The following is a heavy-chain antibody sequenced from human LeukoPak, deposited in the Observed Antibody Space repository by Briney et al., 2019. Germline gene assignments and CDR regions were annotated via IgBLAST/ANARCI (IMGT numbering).Heavy chain of an antibody. CDR2: IHYSGST. J-gene: IGHJ4*02. D-gene: IGHD3-16*01. Sequence: SETLSLTCTVSGGSVSNYYWTWIRQPPGKGLEWIGYIHYSGSTNYNPSLESRVTISVDTSKNEFSLKLSSVTAADTAVYYCAREGGNRDYDYWGQGTLVTVSS. CDR3: AREGGNRDYDY. CDR1: GGSVSNYY. V-gene: IGHV4-59*02.